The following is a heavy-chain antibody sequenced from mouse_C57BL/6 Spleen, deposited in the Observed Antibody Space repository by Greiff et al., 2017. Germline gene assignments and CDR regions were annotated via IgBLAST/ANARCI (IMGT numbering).Heavy chain of an antibody. CDR1: GYTFTSYG. CDR3: ARWDYSNYRGWFAY. Sequence: EVQLQQSGAELVRPGSSVKMSCKTSGYTFTSYGINWVKQRPGQGLEWIGYIYIGNGSTEYNEKFKGKATLTSDTSSSTAYMQLSSLTSEDSAIYFCARWDYSNYRGWFAYWGQGTLVTVSA. J-gene: IGHJ3*01. V-gene: IGHV1-58*01. D-gene: IGHD2-5*01. CDR2: IYIGNGST.